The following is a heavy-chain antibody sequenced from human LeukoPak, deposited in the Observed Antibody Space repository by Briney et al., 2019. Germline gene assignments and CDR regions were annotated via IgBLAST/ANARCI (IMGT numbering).Heavy chain of an antibody. Sequence: SETLSLTCAVYGGSFSGYYWSWIRQPPGKGLEWIGEINHSGSTNYNPSLKSRVTISVDTSKNQFSLMLSSVTAADTAVYYCASGPIYGDYADAFDIWGQGTMVTVSS. CDR3: ASGPIYGDYADAFDI. J-gene: IGHJ3*02. CDR2: INHSGST. D-gene: IGHD4-17*01. CDR1: GGSFSGYY. V-gene: IGHV4-34*01.